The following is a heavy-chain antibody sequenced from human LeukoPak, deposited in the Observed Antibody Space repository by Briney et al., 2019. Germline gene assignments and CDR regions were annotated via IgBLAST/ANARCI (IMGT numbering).Heavy chain of an antibody. CDR2: ISSGGST. CDR3: AKAGYYYDSSGPRNYYYMDV. D-gene: IGHD3-22*01. V-gene: IGHV3-23*01. J-gene: IGHJ6*03. Sequence: GGSLRLSCAASGFTFSSYAMSWVRQAPGKGLEWVSAISSGGSTYYADSVKGRFTISRDNSKNTLFLQMNSLSVEDTAVYYCAKAGYYYDSSGPRNYYYMDVWGKGTTVTVSS. CDR1: GFTFSSYA.